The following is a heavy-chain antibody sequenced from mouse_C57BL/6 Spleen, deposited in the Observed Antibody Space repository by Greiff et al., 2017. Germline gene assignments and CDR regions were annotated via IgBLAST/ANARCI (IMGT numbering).Heavy chain of an antibody. CDR2: IDPSDSET. CDR1: GYTFTSYW. Sequence: QVQLQQPGAELVRPGSSVKLSCKASGYTFTSYWMHWVKQRPIQGLEWIGNIDPSDSETNYNQKFKDKATLTADKSSSTAYMQLSSLTSEDSAVYYCARRDHGNWDFDVWGTGTTVTVSS. CDR3: ARRDHGNWDFDV. V-gene: IGHV1-52*01. J-gene: IGHJ1*03. D-gene: IGHD2-1*01.